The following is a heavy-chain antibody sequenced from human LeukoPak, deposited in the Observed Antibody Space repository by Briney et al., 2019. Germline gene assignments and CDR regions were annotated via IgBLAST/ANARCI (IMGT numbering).Heavy chain of an antibody. J-gene: IGHJ4*02. CDR1: GGTFSSYA. CDR2: IIPIFGTA. V-gene: IGHV1-69*13. Sequence: SVKVSCKASGGTFSSYAISWVRQAPGQGLEWMGGIIPIFGTANYAQKFQGRVTITADESTSTAYMELSSLRSDDTAVYYCARDLGGSGWWTGVDYWGQGTLVTVSS. CDR3: ARDLGGSGWWTGVDY. D-gene: IGHD6-19*01.